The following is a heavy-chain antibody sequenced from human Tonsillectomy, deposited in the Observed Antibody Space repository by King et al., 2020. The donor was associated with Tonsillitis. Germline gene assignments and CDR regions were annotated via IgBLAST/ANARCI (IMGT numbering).Heavy chain of an antibody. D-gene: IGHD3-22*01. Sequence: QLVQSGAEVKKPGESLKISCKGSGYSFTSYWIGWVRQMPGKGLEWMGIIYPGDSDTRYSPSFQGQVTISADKSISTAYLQWSSLKASDTAMYYCASLSGITMRGSGAFDIWGQGTMVTVSS. CDR3: ASLSGITMRGSGAFDI. V-gene: IGHV5-51*01. J-gene: IGHJ3*02. CDR2: IYPGDSDT. CDR1: GYSFTSYW.